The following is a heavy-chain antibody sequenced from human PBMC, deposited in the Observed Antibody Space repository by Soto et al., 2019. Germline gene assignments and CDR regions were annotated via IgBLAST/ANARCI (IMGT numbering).Heavy chain of an antibody. CDR2: IYATGTT. J-gene: IGHJ5*02. CDR3: VRDGTKTLRDWFDP. D-gene: IGHD1-1*01. CDR1: GTSISGSY. V-gene: IGHV4-4*07. Sequence: SETLSLTCTVSGTSISGSYWSWIRKSAGKGLEWIGRIYATGTTDYNPSLKSRVMMSVDTSKKQFSLKLRSVTAADTAVYYCVRDGTKTLRDWFDPWGQGISVTVSS.